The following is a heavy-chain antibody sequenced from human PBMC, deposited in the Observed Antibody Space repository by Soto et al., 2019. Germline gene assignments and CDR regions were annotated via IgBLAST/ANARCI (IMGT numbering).Heavy chain of an antibody. D-gene: IGHD3-10*01. Sequence: SVKVSCKASGGTFANFIMNWVRQTPGQGLEWMGGIVPMLGTPTYAEKFKGRVTISATASTSTAYMDLTSLRSEDTAIYYCARNGTYGSSLSPYSGMDVWGQGTTVTVSS. CDR3: ARNGTYGSSLSPYSGMDV. V-gene: IGHV1-69*13. CDR1: GGTFANFI. CDR2: IVPMLGTP. J-gene: IGHJ6*02.